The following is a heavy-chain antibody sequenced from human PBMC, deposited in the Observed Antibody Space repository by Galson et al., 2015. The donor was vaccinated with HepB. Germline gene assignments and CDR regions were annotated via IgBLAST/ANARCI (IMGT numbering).Heavy chain of an antibody. D-gene: IGHD3/OR15-3a*01. CDR1: GYTFTSYA. Sequence: SVKVSCKASGYTFTSYAMHWVRQAPGQRLEWMGWINAGNGNTKYSQKFQGRVTITRDTSASTAYMELSNLRSEDTAVYYCARAQWTTGYYYYYGMDVWGQGTTVTVSS. CDR2: INAGNGNT. CDR3: ARAQWTTGYYYYYGMDV. V-gene: IGHV1-3*01. J-gene: IGHJ6*02.